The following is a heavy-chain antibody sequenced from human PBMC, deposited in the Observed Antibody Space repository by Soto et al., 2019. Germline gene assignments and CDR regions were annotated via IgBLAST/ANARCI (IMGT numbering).Heavy chain of an antibody. V-gene: IGHV2-5*01. CDR2: IYWNDDK. D-gene: IGHD3-22*01. CDR3: AHRPDDSGYFDY. J-gene: IGHJ4*02. Sequence: TLSLTCAVSGYSITSGYYWGWIRQPPGKGLEWIALIYWNDDKRYSPSLKSRLTITKDTSKNQVILTVTNTDPVDTATYYCAHRPDDSGYFDYWGQGALVTVSS. CDR1: GYSITSGYY.